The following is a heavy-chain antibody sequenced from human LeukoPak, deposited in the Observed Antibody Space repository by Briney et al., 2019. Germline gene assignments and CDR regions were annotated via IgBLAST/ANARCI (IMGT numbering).Heavy chain of an antibody. Sequence: PSETLSLTCAVYGGSFSGYYWSWIRQPPGKGLEWIGEINHSGSTNYNPSLKSRVTISVDTSKNQFSLKLSSVTAADTAVYYCASPRVVGATGSFRNAFDIWGQGTMVTVSS. J-gene: IGHJ3*02. CDR3: ASPRVVGATGSFRNAFDI. CDR2: INHSGST. CDR1: GGSFSGYY. V-gene: IGHV4-34*01. D-gene: IGHD1-26*01.